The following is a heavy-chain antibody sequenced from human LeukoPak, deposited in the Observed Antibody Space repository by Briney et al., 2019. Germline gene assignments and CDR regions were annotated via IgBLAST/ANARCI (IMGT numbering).Heavy chain of an antibody. CDR3: ARGLRGVAPWDY. V-gene: IGHV4-59*01. CDR2: VYYGGST. J-gene: IGHJ4*02. CDR1: GGSISGYY. Sequence: PSETLSLTCTVAGGSISGYYWNWIRQPPGKGLEWVGYVYYGGSTDYNPSLKSRVTISEDTSKNQVSLNMISVTTADTAVYYCARGLRGVAPWDYWGQGTLATVSS. D-gene: IGHD3-10*01.